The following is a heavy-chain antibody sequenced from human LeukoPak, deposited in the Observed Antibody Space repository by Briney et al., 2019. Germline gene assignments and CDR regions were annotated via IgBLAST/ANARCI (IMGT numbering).Heavy chain of an antibody. J-gene: IGHJ4*02. CDR3: ARDWRYCSSTSCSSFDY. CDR1: GFTFSSYS. Sequence: HPGGSLRLSCAASGFTFSSYSMNWVRQAPGKGLEWVSYISSSSSTIYYADSVKGRFTISRDNAKNSLYLQMNSLRAEDTAVYYCARDWRYCSSTSCSSFDYWGQGTLVTVSS. V-gene: IGHV3-48*01. CDR2: ISSSSSTI. D-gene: IGHD2-2*01.